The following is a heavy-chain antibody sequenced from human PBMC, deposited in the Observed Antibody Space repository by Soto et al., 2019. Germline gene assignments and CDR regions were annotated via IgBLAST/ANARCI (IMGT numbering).Heavy chain of an antibody. V-gene: IGHV3-21*01. Sequence: EVQLVESGGGLVKPGGSLRLSCAASGFTFSSYSMNWVRQAPGKGLEWVSSISSSSSYIYYADSVKGRFTISRDNAKNSLYLQMNSLRAEDTAVYYCARDPAYCSSTSCYGVDYWGQGTLVTVSS. CDR3: ARDPAYCSSTSCYGVDY. CDR1: GFTFSSYS. D-gene: IGHD2-2*01. CDR2: ISSSSSYI. J-gene: IGHJ4*02.